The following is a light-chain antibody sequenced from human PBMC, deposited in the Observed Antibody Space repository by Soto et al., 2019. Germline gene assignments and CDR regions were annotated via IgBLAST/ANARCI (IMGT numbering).Light chain of an antibody. CDR2: GAS. V-gene: IGKV3-20*01. Sequence: EIVLTQSPGTLSLSPGERATLSCRASQSVSTSYLAWYQQKPGQAPRLLIYGASIRATGIPDRFSGSGSGTDFTLTISRLEPEDIAVYYCQQYGSSPVQLGQGTKVEIK. CDR1: QSVSTSY. CDR3: QQYGSSPVQ. J-gene: IGKJ1*01.